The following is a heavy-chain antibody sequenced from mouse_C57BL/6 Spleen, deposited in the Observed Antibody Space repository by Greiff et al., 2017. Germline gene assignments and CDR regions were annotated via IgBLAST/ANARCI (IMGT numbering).Heavy chain of an antibody. CDR1: GYTFTSYW. CDR2: IYPSDSET. J-gene: IGHJ4*01. Sequence: VQLQQPGAELVRPGSSVKLSCKASGYTFTSYWMDWVQQRPGQGLEWIGNIYPSDSETHYNQKFKDKATLTVDKSSSTAYMQLSSLTSEYSSVYYCAIYYGNLYAMDYWGQGTSVTVSS. CDR3: AIYYGNLYAMDY. V-gene: IGHV1-61*01. D-gene: IGHD2-1*01.